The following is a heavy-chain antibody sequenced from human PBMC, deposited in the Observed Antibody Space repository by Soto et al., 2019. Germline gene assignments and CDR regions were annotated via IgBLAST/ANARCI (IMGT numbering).Heavy chain of an antibody. CDR2: ISKSDYT. Sequence: GGSLRLSCTVSGFAFNNYGINWVRQAPGKGLEWVSSISKSDYTYYSDSVKGRFTISRDNAKNSVSLQTNTLRVEDTAVYYCAREDSIIIPAVSDFWGQGTLVTVSS. V-gene: IGHV3-21*01. CDR1: GFAFNNYG. D-gene: IGHD2-2*01. J-gene: IGHJ4*02. CDR3: AREDSIIIPAVSDF.